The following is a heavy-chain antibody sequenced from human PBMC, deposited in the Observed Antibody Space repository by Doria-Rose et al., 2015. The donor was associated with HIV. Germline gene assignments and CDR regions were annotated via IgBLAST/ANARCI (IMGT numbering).Heavy chain of an antibody. CDR1: GFTFSSHR. CDR2: ISSTSAYI. Sequence: VQLQESGGGLVRPGGSLRLSCATSGFTFSSHRIHWVRQAPGQGLKWFTSISSTSAYISYADSVRGRFTISRDNARNSLYLQMDSLRAEDTATYYCATGVTLDYWGQGTLVTVSS. V-gene: IGHV3-21*01. D-gene: IGHD3-10*01. J-gene: IGHJ4*02. CDR3: ATGVTLDY.